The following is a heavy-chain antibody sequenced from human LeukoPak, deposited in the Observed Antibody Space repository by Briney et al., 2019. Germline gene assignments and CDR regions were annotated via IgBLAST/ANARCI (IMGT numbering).Heavy chain of an antibody. CDR2: IIPILGIA. Sequence: SVKVSFKASGGTFSIYAISWVRQAPGQGLEWMGRIIPILGIANYAQKFQGRVTITADKSTSTAYMELSSLRSEDTAVYYCARDRLEYSSSWGYWGQGTLVTVSS. CDR3: ARDRLEYSSSWGY. J-gene: IGHJ4*02. CDR1: GGTFSIYA. D-gene: IGHD6-6*01. V-gene: IGHV1-69*04.